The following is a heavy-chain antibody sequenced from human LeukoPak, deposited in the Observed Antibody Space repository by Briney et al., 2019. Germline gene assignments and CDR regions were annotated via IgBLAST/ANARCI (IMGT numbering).Heavy chain of an antibody. Sequence: PGGSLRLSCAASGFTFSSHSMHWVRQAPGKGLEYVSGISSNGGSTYYANSVKGRFTISRDNAKNSLYLQMNSLRAEDTAVYYCAREGSSGWYSLLKYYFDYWGQGTLVTVSS. CDR2: ISSNGGST. D-gene: IGHD6-19*01. CDR1: GFTFSSHS. CDR3: AREGSSGWYSLLKYYFDY. V-gene: IGHV3-64*01. J-gene: IGHJ4*02.